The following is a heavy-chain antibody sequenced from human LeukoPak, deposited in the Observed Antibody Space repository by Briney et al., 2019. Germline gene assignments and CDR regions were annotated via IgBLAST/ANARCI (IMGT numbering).Heavy chain of an antibody. D-gene: IGHD3-22*01. CDR2: TNPNSGGT. CDR3: ARDHHSSGYYAPTWYFDL. CDR1: GYTFTGYN. J-gene: IGHJ2*01. V-gene: IGHV1-2*02. Sequence: GAAVKLSCKASGYTFTGYNMHWVRQAPGPGLEWMGWTNPNSGGTNNAQKFQCRVTMTRDTSISTAYMELSRLRSDDTAVYYCARDHHSSGYYAPTWYFDLWGRGTLVTVSS.